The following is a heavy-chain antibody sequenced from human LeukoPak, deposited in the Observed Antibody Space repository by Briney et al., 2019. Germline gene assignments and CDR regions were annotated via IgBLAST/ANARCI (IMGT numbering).Heavy chain of an antibody. CDR3: ARDVKFQLLYWFDY. CDR1: GYTFTDYG. CDR2: ISTYNGNT. J-gene: IGHJ4*02. V-gene: IGHV1-18*01. Sequence: GASVKVSCKASGYTFTDYGISWVRQAPGQGPEWMGWISTYNGNTNYAQKFQGRLTMTRDTSTSTAYTEVRSLRSDDTAIYYCARDVKFQLLYWFDYWGQGTPVTVSS. D-gene: IGHD3-3*01.